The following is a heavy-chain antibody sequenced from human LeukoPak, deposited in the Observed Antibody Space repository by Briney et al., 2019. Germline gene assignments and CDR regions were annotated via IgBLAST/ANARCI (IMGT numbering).Heavy chain of an antibody. V-gene: IGHV4-39*07. CDR1: GGSISSSSYY. J-gene: IGHJ4*02. CDR2: IYYSGST. Sequence: SETLSLTRTVSGGSISSSSYYWGWIRQPPGKGLEWIGSIYYSGSTYYNPSLKSRVTISVDTSKNQFSLKLSSVTAADTAVYYCGRVAGATDYWGQGTLVTVSS. CDR3: GRVAGATDY. D-gene: IGHD1-26*01.